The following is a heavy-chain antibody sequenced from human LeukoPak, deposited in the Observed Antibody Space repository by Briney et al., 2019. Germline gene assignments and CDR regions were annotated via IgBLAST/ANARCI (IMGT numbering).Heavy chain of an antibody. J-gene: IGHJ5*02. Sequence: GGSLRLSCAGSGFMFSSYVMSWVRQAPGKGLEWVSVIYTGGSTYYADSVKGRFTISRDSSKNTLYLQMNSLRAEDTAVYYCARHDWFDPWGQGTLVTVSS. CDR1: GFMFSSYV. D-gene: IGHD3-3*01. CDR2: IYTGGST. V-gene: IGHV3-53*01. CDR3: ARHDWFDP.